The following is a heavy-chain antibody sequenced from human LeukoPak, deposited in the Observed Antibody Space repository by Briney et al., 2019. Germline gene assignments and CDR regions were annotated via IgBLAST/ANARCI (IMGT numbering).Heavy chain of an antibody. D-gene: IGHD6-13*01. Sequence: GASVKVSCKASGYTFTGYYMHWVRQAPGQGLEWMGRINPNSGGTNHAQKFQGRVTMTRDTSISTAYMELSRLRSDDTAVYYCARWQQAYQFDYWGQGTMVTVSS. CDR3: ARWQQAYQFDY. J-gene: IGHJ4*02. CDR2: INPNSGGT. V-gene: IGHV1-2*06. CDR1: GYTFTGYY.